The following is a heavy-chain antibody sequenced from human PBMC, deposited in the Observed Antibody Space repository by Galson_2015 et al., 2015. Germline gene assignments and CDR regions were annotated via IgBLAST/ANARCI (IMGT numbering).Heavy chain of an antibody. CDR1: GFTFSNAW. Sequence: SLRLSCAASGFTFSNAWMSWVRQAPGKGLEWVGRIKSKTDGGTTDYAAPVKGRFTISRDDSKNTLYLQMNSLKTEDTAVYYCTTVAPIVVVPAAGGWGQGTLVTVSS. J-gene: IGHJ4*02. CDR2: IKSKTDGGTT. D-gene: IGHD2-2*01. CDR3: TTVAPIVVVPAAGG. V-gene: IGHV3-15*01.